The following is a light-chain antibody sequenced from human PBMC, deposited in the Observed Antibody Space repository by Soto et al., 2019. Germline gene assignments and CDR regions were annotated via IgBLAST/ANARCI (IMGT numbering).Light chain of an antibody. CDR3: QSYDSSLSGVV. Sequence: QSVLTQPPSVSGAPGQRVTISCTGSSSNIGAGYNVHWYQQLPGTAPKLLIYVNSNRPSGVPDRFSGSKSGTSASLAITGLQAEDEADYYCQSYDSSLSGVVFGVGTKLTVL. CDR2: VNS. CDR1: SSNIGAGYN. V-gene: IGLV1-40*01. J-gene: IGLJ2*01.